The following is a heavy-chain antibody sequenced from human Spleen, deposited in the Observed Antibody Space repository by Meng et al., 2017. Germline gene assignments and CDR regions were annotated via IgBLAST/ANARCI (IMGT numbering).Heavy chain of an antibody. CDR3: ASQVFSGLNWFGP. CDR2: IYHSGST. V-gene: IGHV4-4*02. D-gene: IGHD3-10*01. CDR1: GGSISSNNW. Sequence: VQLQGSAPGLGKPSGTLPLACAVSGGSISSNNWWSWVRQPPGKGLEWIGEIYHSGSTNYNPSPKSRVTMSVDKSKNQFSLKLSSVTAADTAVYYCASQVFSGLNWFGPWGQGTLVTVSS. J-gene: IGHJ5*02.